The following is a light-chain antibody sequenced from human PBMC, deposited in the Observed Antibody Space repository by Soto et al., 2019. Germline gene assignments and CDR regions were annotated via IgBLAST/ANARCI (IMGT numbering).Light chain of an antibody. V-gene: IGKV3-20*01. J-gene: IGKJ5*01. CDR1: QSLTNSF. CDR2: DTS. CDR3: QQDGTSEII. Sequence: VLTQSPCTLSFSPGQIATLSCRASQSLTNSFIAWYQQKPGQAPRLLIYDTSSRASGIPDRFSGSGSGTDFTLTISRLEPEDFAVFYCQQDGTSEIIFGQGTRLEI.